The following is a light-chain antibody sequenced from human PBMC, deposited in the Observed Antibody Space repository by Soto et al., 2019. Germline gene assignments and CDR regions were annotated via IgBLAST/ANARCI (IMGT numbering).Light chain of an antibody. J-gene: IGKJ1*01. CDR1: QSVSSN. Sequence: EIVMKQSPATLSVSPCERATLSCRASQSVSSNLAWYQQKPGQAPRLLIYGASTRATGIPARFSGSGSGTEFTLTISSLQSEDFAVYYCQQYNNWPRTFGQGTKVDI. V-gene: IGKV3-15*01. CDR3: QQYNNWPRT. CDR2: GAS.